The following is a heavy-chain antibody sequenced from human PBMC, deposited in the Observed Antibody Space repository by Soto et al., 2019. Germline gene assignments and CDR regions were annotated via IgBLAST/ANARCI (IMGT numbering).Heavy chain of an antibody. J-gene: IGHJ4*02. CDR1: GFSLSTSGVG. Sequence: QITLKESGPTLVEPTQTLTLTCTFSGFSLSTSGVGVGWIRQPPGKALEWLALIYWDDDKRYSSSLNSRLTITKDTSKNLVVLTMTNMDPVDTATYYCAHSRPPRLLDYWGQGTLVTVSS. CDR2: IYWDDDK. D-gene: IGHD6-6*01. CDR3: AHSRPPRLLDY. V-gene: IGHV2-5*02.